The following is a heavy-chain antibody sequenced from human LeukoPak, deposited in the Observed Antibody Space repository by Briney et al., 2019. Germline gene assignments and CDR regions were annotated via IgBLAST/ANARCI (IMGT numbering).Heavy chain of an antibody. D-gene: IGHD3/OR15-3a*01. J-gene: IGHJ4*02. CDR1: GFTFSDYY. CDR2: ISSSGSTI. Sequence: PGGSLRLSCAASGFTFSDYYMSWIRQAPGKGLEWVSYISSSGSTIYYADSVKGRFTISRDNAKNSLYMQMNSLRAEDTAVYYCASAGANWGSRWYYDFWGQGTQVTVSP. V-gene: IGHV3-11*04. CDR3: ASAGANWGSRWYYDF.